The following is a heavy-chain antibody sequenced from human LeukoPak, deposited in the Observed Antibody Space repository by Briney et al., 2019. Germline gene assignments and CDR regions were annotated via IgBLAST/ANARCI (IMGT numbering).Heavy chain of an antibody. V-gene: IGHV4-59*01. J-gene: IGHJ4*02. CDR1: GGSISSYY. CDR3: ARSMNYFDY. CDR2: IYYSGST. Sequence: PSETLSLTCTVSGGSISSYYWSWIRQPPGKGLEWIGYIYYSGSTNYNPSLKSRVTISVDTSRNQFSLKLSSVTAADTAVYYCARSMNYFDYWGQGTLVTVPS.